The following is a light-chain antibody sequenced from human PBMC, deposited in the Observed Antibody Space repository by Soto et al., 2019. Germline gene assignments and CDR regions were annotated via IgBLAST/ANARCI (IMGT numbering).Light chain of an antibody. Sequence: EIVLTHSPATLSLSPGEIASLSCRSSQSISGYLAWYQQRPGQAPRLLIYDASSRATGIPARFSGSGSGTDFTLTISSLEPEDFAVYYCQQRSDGPRTFGQGTKVDIK. J-gene: IGKJ1*01. V-gene: IGKV3-11*01. CDR2: DAS. CDR3: QQRSDGPRT. CDR1: QSISGY.